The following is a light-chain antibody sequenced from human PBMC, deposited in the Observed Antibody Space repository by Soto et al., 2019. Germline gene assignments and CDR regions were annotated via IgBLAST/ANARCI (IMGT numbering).Light chain of an antibody. CDR2: AAS. CDR1: QSVYSNY. Sequence: EIVLTQSPGTLSLSPGERATLSCRASQSVYSNYLAWYQRKPGQAPRLLIYAASRRATGIPDRFSGSGSGTDFTLTISRREPEDSAVYYCQQYGRSPRVLFTFGPGTKVEIK. CDR3: QQYGRSPRVLFT. V-gene: IGKV3-20*01. J-gene: IGKJ3*01.